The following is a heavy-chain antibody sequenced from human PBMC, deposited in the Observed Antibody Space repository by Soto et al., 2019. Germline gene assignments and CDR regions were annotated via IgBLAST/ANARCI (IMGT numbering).Heavy chain of an antibody. CDR2: IIPLFGTT. D-gene: IGHD6-13*01. V-gene: IGHV1-69*01. CDR1: GGTFSTYP. CDR3: ARGATHGSSWYFWFDP. Sequence: QVQLVQSGAEVRMPGSSVKVSCKASGGTFSTYPINWVRQAPGQGLEWMGGIIPLFGTTNYAQKFKGRVTITADESTSTAYMKRGSLRAEDAAVYYCARGATHGSSWYFWFDPWGQGTLVTVSS. J-gene: IGHJ5*02.